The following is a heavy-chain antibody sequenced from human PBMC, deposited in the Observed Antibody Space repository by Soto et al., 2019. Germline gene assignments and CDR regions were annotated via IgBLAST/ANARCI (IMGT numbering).Heavy chain of an antibody. CDR2: ISYDGSNK. V-gene: IGHV3-30-3*01. CDR3: ARDFSPLYCSSTSCSTGWFDP. CDR1: GFTFSSYA. D-gene: IGHD2-2*02. J-gene: IGHJ5*02. Sequence: QVQLVESGGGVVQPGRSLRLSCAASGFTFSSYAMHWVRQAPGKGLEWVAVISYDGSNKYYADSVMGRFTISRDNSKNTLYLQMNSLRAEDTAVYYCARDFSPLYCSSTSCSTGWFDPWGQGTLVTVSS.